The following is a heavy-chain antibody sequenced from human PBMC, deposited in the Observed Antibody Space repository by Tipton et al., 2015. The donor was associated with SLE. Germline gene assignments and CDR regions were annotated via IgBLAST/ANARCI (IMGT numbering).Heavy chain of an antibody. D-gene: IGHD1-26*01. CDR2: IYTSGST. CDR3: ARDGVSWEPRSRYFDL. V-gene: IGHV4-61*02. J-gene: IGHJ2*01. Sequence: TLSLTCAVSGGSISSGSYYWSWIRQPAGKGLEWIGRIYTSGSTNYNPSLKSRVTISVDTSKNQFSLKLSSVTAADTAVYYCARDGVSWEPRSRYFDLWGRGTLVTVSS. CDR1: GGSISSGSYY.